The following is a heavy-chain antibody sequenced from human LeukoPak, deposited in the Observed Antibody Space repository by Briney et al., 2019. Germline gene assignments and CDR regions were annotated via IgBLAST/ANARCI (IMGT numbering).Heavy chain of an antibody. CDR2: ISGSGGST. Sequence: GGSLRLSCAASGFTFSSYAMSWVRQAPGKGLEWVSAISGSGGSTYYADSVKGRFTISRDNSKNTLYLQMNSPRAEDTAVYYCAKGSGGSGSYYNGHLDYWGQGTLVTVSS. J-gene: IGHJ4*02. D-gene: IGHD3-10*01. CDR3: AKGSGGSGSYYNGHLDY. CDR1: GFTFSSYA. V-gene: IGHV3-23*01.